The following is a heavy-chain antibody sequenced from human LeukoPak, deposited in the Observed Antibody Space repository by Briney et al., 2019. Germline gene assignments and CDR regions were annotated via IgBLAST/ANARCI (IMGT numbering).Heavy chain of an antibody. CDR1: GGSVSSASYY. Sequence: PSETLSLTCTVSGGSVSSASYYWNWIRQPPGKGLEWIGFISNSGRTNYNPSLKSRVIISVDTSKNQFSLKLSSVTAADTAVYYCARGQKYYYGSGPDYYYYYMDVWGKGTTVTVSS. CDR3: ARGQKYYYGSGPDYYYYYMDV. D-gene: IGHD3-10*01. J-gene: IGHJ6*03. V-gene: IGHV4-61*01. CDR2: ISNSGRT.